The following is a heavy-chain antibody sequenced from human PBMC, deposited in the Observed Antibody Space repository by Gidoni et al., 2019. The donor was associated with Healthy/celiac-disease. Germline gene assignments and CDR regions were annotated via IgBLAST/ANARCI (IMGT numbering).Heavy chain of an antibody. V-gene: IGHV3-30-3*01. J-gene: IGHJ4*02. CDR2: ISYDGSNK. CDR3: AGSMVVTAPFDY. D-gene: IGHD2-21*02. CDR1: GFTFSSYA. Sequence: QVQLVESGGGVVQPGRSLRLSCAASGFTFSSYAMHWVRQAPGKGLEWVAVISYDGSNKYYADSVKGRFTISRDNSKNTLYLQMNSLRAEDTAVYYCAGSMVVTAPFDYWGQGTLVTVSS.